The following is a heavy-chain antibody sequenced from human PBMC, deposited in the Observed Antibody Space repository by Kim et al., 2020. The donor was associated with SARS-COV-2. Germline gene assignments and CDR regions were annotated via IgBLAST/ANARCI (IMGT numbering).Heavy chain of an antibody. CDR1: GYTFTSYY. V-gene: IGHV1-46*01. J-gene: IGHJ6*02. CDR3: ARDWGYAPGGRWDYYGMDV. D-gene: IGHD3-16*01. Sequence: ASVKVSCKASGYTFTSYYMHWVRQAPGQGLEWMGIINPSGGSTSYAQKFQGRVTMTRDTSTSTVYMELSSLRSEDTAVYYCARDWGYAPGGRWDYYGMDVWGQGTTVTVSS. CDR2: INPSGGST.